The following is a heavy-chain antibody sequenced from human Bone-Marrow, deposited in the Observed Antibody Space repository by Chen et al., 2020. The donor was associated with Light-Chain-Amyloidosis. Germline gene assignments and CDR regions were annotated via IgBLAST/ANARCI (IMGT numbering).Heavy chain of an antibody. Sequence: EVQLEQSGPEVKKPGESLKISCKGSGYTFPNYWIGWVRQMPGKGLECMGVIHPDDSDARYSPYFEGQVTSSADKSITTAYLQWRSLKASDTAMYYCARRRDGYNFDYWGQGTLVTVSS. CDR2: IHPDDSDA. V-gene: IGHV5-51*01. J-gene: IGHJ4*02. CDR1: GYTFPNYW. CDR3: ARRRDGYNFDY. D-gene: IGHD5-12*01.